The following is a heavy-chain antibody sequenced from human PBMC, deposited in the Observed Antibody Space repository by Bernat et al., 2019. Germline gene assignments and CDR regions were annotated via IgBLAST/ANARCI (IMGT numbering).Heavy chain of an antibody. Sequence: EVQLVESGGGLVQPGGSLRLSCAASGFTVSSNYMSWVRQAPGKGLEWVSVIYSGGSTYYADSVKGRFTISRHNSKNTLYLQMNSLRAEDTAVYYCARDLVTIFGVVRGYYGMDVWVQGTTVTVSS. CDR2: IYSGGST. CDR3: ARDLVTIFGVVRGYYGMDV. J-gene: IGHJ6*02. D-gene: IGHD3-3*01. V-gene: IGHV3-53*04. CDR1: GFTVSSNY.